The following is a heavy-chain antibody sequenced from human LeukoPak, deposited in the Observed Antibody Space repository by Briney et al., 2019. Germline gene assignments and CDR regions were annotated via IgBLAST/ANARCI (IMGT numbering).Heavy chain of an antibody. CDR2: INHRGST. V-gene: IGHV4-34*01. Sequence: PSETLSLTCAVYGGSFSGYYWNWIRQPPGKGLEWIGEINHRGSTNYNPSLKSRVTTSVDTSKKQFSLKLSSVTAADTAVYYCARGRTTYDYVWGSYRPPDYWGQGTLVTVSS. D-gene: IGHD3-16*02. J-gene: IGHJ4*02. CDR1: GGSFSGYY. CDR3: ARGRTTYDYVWGSYRPPDY.